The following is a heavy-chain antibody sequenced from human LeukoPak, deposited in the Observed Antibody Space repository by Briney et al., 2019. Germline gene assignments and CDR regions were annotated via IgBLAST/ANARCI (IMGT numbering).Heavy chain of an antibody. Sequence: PSETLSLTCTVSGGSISSYYWSWIRQPPGKGLEWIGYIYYSGSTNYNPSLKSRVTISVDTSKNQFSLKLSSVTAADTAVYYCAREGSEYYYGSGTYYFDYWGQGTLVTVSS. J-gene: IGHJ4*02. D-gene: IGHD3-10*01. CDR2: IYYSGST. CDR3: AREGSEYYYGSGTYYFDY. V-gene: IGHV4-59*12. CDR1: GGSISSYY.